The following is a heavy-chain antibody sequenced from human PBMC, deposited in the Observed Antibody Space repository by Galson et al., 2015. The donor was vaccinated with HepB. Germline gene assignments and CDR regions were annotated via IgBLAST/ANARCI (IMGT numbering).Heavy chain of an antibody. CDR3: ARDQGYCSGGSCSDAFDI. CDR2: ISSSSYI. V-gene: IGHV3-21*01. CDR1: GFTFSSYS. J-gene: IGHJ3*02. Sequence: SLRLSCAASGFTFSSYSMNWVRQAPGKGLEWVSSISSSSYIYYADSVKGRFTISRDNAKNSLYLQMNSLRAEDTAVYYCARDQGYCSGGSCSDAFDIWGQGTMVTVSS. D-gene: IGHD2-15*01.